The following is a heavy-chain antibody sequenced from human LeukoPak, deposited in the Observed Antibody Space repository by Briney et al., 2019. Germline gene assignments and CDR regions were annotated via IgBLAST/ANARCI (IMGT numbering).Heavy chain of an antibody. CDR2: IYYSGCT. D-gene: IGHD6-19*01. J-gene: IGHJ4*02. CDR1: GGSLSPFH. V-gene: IGHV4-59*08. Sequence: SETPSLTRTVSGGSLSPFHLGWVRPPPREGLEWTGYIYYSGCTNYNPSLKSRVTISVDTSKNQFSLKLSSVTAADTAIYYCARAVSGRFDYWGQGTLVTVSS. CDR3: ARAVSGRFDY.